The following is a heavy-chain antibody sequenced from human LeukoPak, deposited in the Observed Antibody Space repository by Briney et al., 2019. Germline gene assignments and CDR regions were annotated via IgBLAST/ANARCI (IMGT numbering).Heavy chain of an antibody. J-gene: IGHJ4*02. CDR3: ARSLRITGTSDY. CDR1: GFTFSSYS. Sequence: GGSLRLSCAASGFTFSSYSMNWVRQAPGKGLEWVSSISSSSSYIYYADSVEGRFTISRDNAKNSLYLQMNSLRAEDTAVYYCARSLRITGTSDYWGQGTLVTVSS. CDR2: ISSSSSYI. D-gene: IGHD1-20*01. V-gene: IGHV3-21*01.